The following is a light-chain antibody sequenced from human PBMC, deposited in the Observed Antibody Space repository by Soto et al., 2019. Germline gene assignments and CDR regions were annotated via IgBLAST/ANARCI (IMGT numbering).Light chain of an antibody. CDR3: QQRVT. CDR2: AAS. J-gene: IGKJ2*01. CDR1: QSISSY. V-gene: IGKV1-39*01. Sequence: DIQMTQSPSSLSASVGDRVTITCRASQSISSYLNWYQQKPGKAPKLLIYAASSLQSGVPSRFSGSGSGTDFILTISSLQPEDFATYYCQQRVTFGQGTKLEIK.